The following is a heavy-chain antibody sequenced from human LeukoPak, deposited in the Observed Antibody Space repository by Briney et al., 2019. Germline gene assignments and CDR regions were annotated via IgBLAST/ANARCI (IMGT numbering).Heavy chain of an antibody. Sequence: SETLSLTCVVSGGSISSSSYYWGWVRQPPGKGLEWIGSIHYPGSTYSNPSLKSRVTLSEDTSKNQFSLKLSSVTAADTVVYYCARQSYGSGTDNYYMDVWGKGTTVTVSS. CDR3: ARQSYGSGTDNYYMDV. CDR1: GGSISSSSYY. CDR2: IHYPGST. D-gene: IGHD3-10*01. J-gene: IGHJ6*03. V-gene: IGHV4-39*01.